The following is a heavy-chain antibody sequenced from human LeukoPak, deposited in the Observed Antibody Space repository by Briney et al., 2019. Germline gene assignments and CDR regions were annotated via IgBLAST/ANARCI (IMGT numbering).Heavy chain of an antibody. CDR2: IYYSGST. Sequence: SETLSLTCTVSGGSISSGDYYWSWIRQPPGKGLEWIGYIYYSGSTYYNPSLKSRVTISVDTSKNQFSLKLSSVTAADTAVYYCARVRIAVAGRYYYGMDVWGQGTTVTVSS. CDR1: GGSISSGDYY. V-gene: IGHV4-30-4*01. J-gene: IGHJ6*02. CDR3: ARVRIAVAGRYYYGMDV. D-gene: IGHD6-19*01.